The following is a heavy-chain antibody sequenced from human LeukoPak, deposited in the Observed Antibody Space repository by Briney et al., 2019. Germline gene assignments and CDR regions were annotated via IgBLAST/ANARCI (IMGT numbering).Heavy chain of an antibody. CDR1: GFTVNSDY. CDR2: INSGGNT. J-gene: IGHJ6*02. Sequence: GESLRLSCAASGFTVNSDYMTWVRQAPGKGLEWVSAINSGGNTYYADSVKGRFALSRDNPKNTLYLQMSSLGPEDTAVYYCARDPVLPNGLDVWGQGTTVTVSS. CDR3: ARDPVLPNGLDV. D-gene: IGHD4/OR15-4a*01. V-gene: IGHV3-66*02.